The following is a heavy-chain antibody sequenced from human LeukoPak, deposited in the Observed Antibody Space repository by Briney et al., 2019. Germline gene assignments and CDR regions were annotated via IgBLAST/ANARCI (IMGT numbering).Heavy chain of an antibody. CDR3: ARVYRYYDSSGPAAFDI. Sequence: GGSLRLSRAASGFTVSSNYMSWVRQAPGKGLEWVSVIYSGGSTYYADSVKGRFTISRHNSKNTLYLQMNSLRAEDTAVYYCARVYRYYDSSGPAAFDIWGQGTMVTVS. J-gene: IGHJ3*02. V-gene: IGHV3-53*04. D-gene: IGHD3-22*01. CDR2: IYSGGST. CDR1: GFTVSSNY.